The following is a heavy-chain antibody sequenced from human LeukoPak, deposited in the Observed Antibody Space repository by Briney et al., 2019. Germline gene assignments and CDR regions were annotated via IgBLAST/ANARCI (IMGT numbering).Heavy chain of an antibody. CDR3: ARDLTSDSGSWYLVGGPTPQ. V-gene: IGHV4-39*07. J-gene: IGHJ4*02. CDR2: IYYSGGT. Sequence: SETLALTCTVSVGSLSSSGYYWGWIRQPPGKGLEWIGSIYYSGGTYYNPSLKSRVTISVDTSKNQFSLKLSSVTAADTAVYYCARDLTSDSGSWYLVGGPTPQWGQGTLVTVSS. CDR1: VGSLSSSGYY. D-gene: IGHD6-13*01.